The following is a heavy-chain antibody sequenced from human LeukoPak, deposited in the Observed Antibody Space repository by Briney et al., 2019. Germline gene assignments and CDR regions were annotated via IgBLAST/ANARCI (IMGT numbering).Heavy chain of an antibody. CDR3: ARAGTSSYGMDV. D-gene: IGHD1-1*01. V-gene: IGHV3-21*01. CDR1: GFTFSSYS. CDR2: ISRSSSYI. Sequence: GGSLRLSCAASGFTFSSYSMNWVRQAPGKGLEWVSSISRSSSYIYYADSVKGRFTISRDNAKNSLYLQMNSLRAEDTAVYYCARAGTSSYGMDVWGQGTTVTVSS. J-gene: IGHJ6*02.